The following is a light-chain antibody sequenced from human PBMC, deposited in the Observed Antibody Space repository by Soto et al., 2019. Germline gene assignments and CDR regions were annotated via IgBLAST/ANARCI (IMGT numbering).Light chain of an antibody. Sequence: QSALTQPASVSGSPGQSITISCTGTSSDVGSYNLVSWYQQHPGNAPKLMIYEGNKRPSGVSNRFSGSKSGNTASLTISGLQAEDEADDYCCSSAGSSTFWVFGGGTKLTVL. CDR3: CSSAGSSTFWV. V-gene: IGLV2-23*03. CDR1: SSDVGSYNL. CDR2: EGN. J-gene: IGLJ3*02.